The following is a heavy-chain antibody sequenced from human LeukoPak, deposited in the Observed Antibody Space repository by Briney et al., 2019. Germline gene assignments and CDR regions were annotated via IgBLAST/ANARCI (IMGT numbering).Heavy chain of an antibody. Sequence: PSETLSLTCTVSGVSISSYYWSWIRQPPGKGLEWIGYIYYSGSTNYNPSLKSRVTISVDTSKNQFSLKLSSVTAADTAVYYCAATQRWLHFDCWGQGALVTVSS. J-gene: IGHJ4*02. V-gene: IGHV4-59*01. CDR1: GVSISSYY. D-gene: IGHD5-24*01. CDR2: IYYSGST. CDR3: AATQRWLHFDC.